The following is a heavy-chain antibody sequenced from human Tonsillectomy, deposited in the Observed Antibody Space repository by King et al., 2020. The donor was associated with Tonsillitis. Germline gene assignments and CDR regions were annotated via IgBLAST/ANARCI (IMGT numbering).Heavy chain of an antibody. CDR3: ANSLGMATFDK. V-gene: IGHV3-30*02. J-gene: IGHJ4*02. D-gene: IGHD5-24*01. CDR2: ISFDGSNT. CDR1: GFTFSRFG. Sequence: VQLVESGGGVVQPGGSLRLSCAASGFTFSRFGMHWVRQAPGKGLEWVAFISFDGSNTYYEDSVKGRFTVSRDNSKNTLYLQMNSLTVEDTAVYYCANSLGMATFDKWGQGTLVSVSS.